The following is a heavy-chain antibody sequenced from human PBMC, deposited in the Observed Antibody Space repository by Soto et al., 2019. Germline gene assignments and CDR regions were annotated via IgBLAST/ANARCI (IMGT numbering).Heavy chain of an antibody. J-gene: IGHJ5*02. CDR3: ARHLTHNIVVVVAVWNWFDP. Sequence: SETLSLTCTVSGGSISSSSYYWGWIRQPPGKGLEWIGSIYYSGSTYYNPSLKSRVTISVDTSKNQFSLKLSSVTAADTVVYYCARHLTHNIVVVVAVWNWFDPGGQGTLVPVSS. D-gene: IGHD2-15*01. V-gene: IGHV4-39*01. CDR1: GGSISSSSYY. CDR2: IYYSGST.